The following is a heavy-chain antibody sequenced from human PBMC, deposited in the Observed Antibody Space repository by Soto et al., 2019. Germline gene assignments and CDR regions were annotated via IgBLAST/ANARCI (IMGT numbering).Heavy chain of an antibody. CDR1: GFTFNNHA. D-gene: IGHD2-15*01. J-gene: IGHJ4*02. CDR2: ISGSGTTT. CDR3: TKGTDNSCYSGVDC. V-gene: IGHV3-23*01. Sequence: GGSLRLSCAASGFTFNNHAMSWVRQAPGEGLEWVSVISGSGTTTYYADSVKGRFTISRDNSKNTLYLLMNSLRAEDTALYYCTKGTDNSCYSGVDCWGRGALVTVSS.